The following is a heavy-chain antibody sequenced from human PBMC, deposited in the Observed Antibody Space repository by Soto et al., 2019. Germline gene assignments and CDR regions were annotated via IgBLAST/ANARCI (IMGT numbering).Heavy chain of an antibody. J-gene: IGHJ5*02. Sequence: SQTLSLTCAISGDSVSSNSAAWNWIRQSPSRGLEWLGRTYYRSKWYNDYAVSVKSRITINPDTSKNQFSPQLNSVTPEDTAVYYCSRGFPSLWFVPLDPWGQGTLVTVSS. V-gene: IGHV6-1*01. CDR1: GDSVSSNSAA. D-gene: IGHD3-10*01. CDR2: TYYRSKWYN. CDR3: SRGFPSLWFVPLDP.